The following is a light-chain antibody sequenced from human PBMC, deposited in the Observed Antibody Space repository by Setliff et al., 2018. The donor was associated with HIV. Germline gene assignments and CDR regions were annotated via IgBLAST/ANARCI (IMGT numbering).Light chain of an antibody. V-gene: IGLV1-44*01. CDR2: TNF. J-gene: IGLJ1*01. Sequence: QSALAQPPSASGTPGQRVTISCSGSFSNIGRNTVNCYQQLPGTAPKLLIFTNFQRPSGVPDRFSGSNSGTSASLAISGLQSEDESDYFCAAWDDSLNAYVFGTGTKV. CDR3: AAWDDSLNAYV. CDR1: FSNIGRNT.